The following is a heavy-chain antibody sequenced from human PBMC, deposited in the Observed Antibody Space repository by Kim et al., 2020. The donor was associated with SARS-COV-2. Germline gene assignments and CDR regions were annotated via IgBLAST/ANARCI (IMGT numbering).Heavy chain of an antibody. J-gene: IGHJ4*02. CDR3: ARGKNYDFWSGYYTFDY. CDR2: ISSSSSYT. CDR1: GFTFSDYY. D-gene: IGHD3-3*01. Sequence: GGSLRLSCAASGFTFSDYYMSWIRQAPGKGLEWVSYISSSSSYTNYADSVKGRFTISRDNAKNSLYLQMNSLRAEDTAVYYCARGKNYDFWSGYYTFDYWGQGTLVTVSS. V-gene: IGHV3-11*05.